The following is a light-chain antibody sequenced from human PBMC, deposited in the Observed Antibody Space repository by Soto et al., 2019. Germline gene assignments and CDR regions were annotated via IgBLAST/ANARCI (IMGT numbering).Light chain of an antibody. V-gene: IGKV3-20*01. Sequence: EVVLTQSPGTLSLSPGERATLSCRASQSVAANYLAWYQQKRGQAPRLLIYGASSRATGIPDRFSGSGSGTDFTLTISCLQSEDFATYYCQQYYSYPRTFGQGTKVDIK. CDR1: QSVAANY. CDR2: GAS. J-gene: IGKJ1*01. CDR3: QQYYSYPRT.